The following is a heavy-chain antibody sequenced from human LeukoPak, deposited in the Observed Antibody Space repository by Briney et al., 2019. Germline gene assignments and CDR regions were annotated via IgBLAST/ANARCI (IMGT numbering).Heavy chain of an antibody. CDR3: ARGTMIVGLDK. V-gene: IGHV4-4*07. D-gene: IGHD3-22*01. J-gene: IGHJ4*02. Sequence: SETLSLTCTVSGGSISTYFWSWIRQPAGKGLEWIGRFYISGSTLCNPSFKTRVTMSVDTSKNQFSLKVSSVTGADTAVYYCARGTMIVGLDKWGQGTLVTVSS. CDR2: FYISGST. CDR1: GGSISTYF.